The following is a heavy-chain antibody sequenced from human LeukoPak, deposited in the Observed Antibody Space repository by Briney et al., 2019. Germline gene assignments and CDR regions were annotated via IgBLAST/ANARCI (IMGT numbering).Heavy chain of an antibody. D-gene: IGHD3-9*01. V-gene: IGHV1-69*05. CDR3: AREARDYDILTGYYIY. Sequence: SVKVSCKASGGTFSSYAISWVRQAPGQGLEWMGGIIPIFGTANYAQKSQGRVTITTDESTSTAYMELSSLRSEDTAVYYCAREARDYDILTGYYIYWGQGTLVTVSS. CDR1: GGTFSSYA. J-gene: IGHJ4*02. CDR2: IIPIFGTA.